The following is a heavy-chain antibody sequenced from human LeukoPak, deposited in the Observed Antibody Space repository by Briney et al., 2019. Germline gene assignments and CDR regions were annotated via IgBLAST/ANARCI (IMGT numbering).Heavy chain of an antibody. D-gene: IGHD2-21*02. V-gene: IGHV4-34*01. CDR1: GESFGGYY. Sequence: SETLSLTCAVDGESFGGYYWTWIRQSPRKGLEWIGEINHFGTANYNPSLKSRITLSVETSKRQFSLSLKSVTAADAAIYYCARGGNVLVVTQKKKKPFDYWGQGTLVAVYS. CDR3: ARGGNVLVVTQKKKKPFDY. J-gene: IGHJ4*02. CDR2: INHFGTA.